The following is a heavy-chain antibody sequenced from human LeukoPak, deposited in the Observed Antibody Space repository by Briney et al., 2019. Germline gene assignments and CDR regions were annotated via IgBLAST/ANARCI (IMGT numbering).Heavy chain of an antibody. CDR2: IRGDGRTT. Sequence: GGSLRLSCATSGFIFGDYAMHWVRHAPGKGLEWVSLIRGDGRTTSYAGSVKGRFTISRDNSKNSLYLQMSSRRDDDTAMYYCAKDAVAGTWLHYWGQGSLVTVSS. J-gene: IGHJ4*02. CDR1: GFIFGDYA. CDR3: AKDAVAGTWLHY. V-gene: IGHV3-43*02. D-gene: IGHD6-19*01.